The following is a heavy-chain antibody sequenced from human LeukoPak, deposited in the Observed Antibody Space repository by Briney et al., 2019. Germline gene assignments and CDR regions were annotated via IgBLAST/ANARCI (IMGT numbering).Heavy chain of an antibody. V-gene: IGHV4-59*08. J-gene: IGHJ4*02. CDR1: GFTISSYY. CDR3: ARGPPADSSGWYV. Sequence: TSETLSLTCTVSGFTISSYYWSWIRQPPGKGLEWIGYIYYSGSTNYNPSLKSRVTISVDTSKNQFSLKLSSVTAADTGVYYCARGPPADSSGWYVWGQGTLVSVFS. D-gene: IGHD6-19*01. CDR2: IYYSGST.